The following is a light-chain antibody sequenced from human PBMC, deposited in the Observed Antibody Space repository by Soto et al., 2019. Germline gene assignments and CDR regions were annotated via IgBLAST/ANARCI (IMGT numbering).Light chain of an antibody. CDR2: DAS. J-gene: IGKJ1*01. Sequence: HMSPSLFTLSPHVEDRVTINRLASQMMSSWLAWYQQKPGKAPKVLIFDASSLESGVPSRFSGSGSATEFTLTISSLQPDDFATYYCQHYNSYPGAFGQGTKV. CDR3: QHYNSYPGA. CDR1: QMMSSW. V-gene: IGKV1-5*01.